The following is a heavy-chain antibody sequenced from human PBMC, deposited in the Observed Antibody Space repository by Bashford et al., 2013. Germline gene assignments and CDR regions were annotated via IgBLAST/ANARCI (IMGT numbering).Heavy chain of an antibody. Sequence: GGSLRLSCIASGFSFSTYSMNWVRQAPGKGLEWVSYISGSSSTIYYTDSVKGRFTISRDNAKNSVFLQMNSLRDEDTAVYYCARTELQDYYIYYNGMDVWGQGTTVTVSS. J-gene: IGHJ6*02. V-gene: IGHV3-48*02. D-gene: IGHD1-14*01. CDR3: ARTELQDYYIYYNGMDV. CDR2: ISGSSSTI. CDR1: GFSFSTYS.